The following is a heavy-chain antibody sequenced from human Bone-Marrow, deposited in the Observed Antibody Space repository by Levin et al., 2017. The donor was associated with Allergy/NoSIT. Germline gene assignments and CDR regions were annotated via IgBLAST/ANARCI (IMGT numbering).Heavy chain of an antibody. Sequence: GGSLRLSCKGSGYSFTSYWIGWVRQMPGKGLEWMGIIYPGDSDTRYSPSFQGQVTISADKSISTAYLQWSSLKASDTAMYYCARAQAAAGTVGAFDIWGQGTMVTVSS. CDR2: IYPGDSDT. V-gene: IGHV5-51*01. CDR3: ARAQAAAGTVGAFDI. D-gene: IGHD6-13*01. J-gene: IGHJ3*02. CDR1: GYSFTSYW.